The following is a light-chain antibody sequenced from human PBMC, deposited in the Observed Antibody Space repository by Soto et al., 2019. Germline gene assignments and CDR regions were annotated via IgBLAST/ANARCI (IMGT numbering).Light chain of an antibody. V-gene: IGKV1-5*01. CDR1: QKSSPW. CDR2: DVS. J-gene: IGKJ1*01. CDR3: QQYNDYSAT. Sequence: DIEMVQSPSALSASVGDTVTITFRASQKSSPWLAWYQQKPGQAPKLLMYDVSSLKRGVPSRFSGSGSGTEFTLTISSLQPDDFATYYCQQYNDYSATFGQGTKVDI.